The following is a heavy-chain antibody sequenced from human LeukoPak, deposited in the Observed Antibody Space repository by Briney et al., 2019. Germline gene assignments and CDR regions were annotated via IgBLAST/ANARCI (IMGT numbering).Heavy chain of an antibody. J-gene: IGHJ4*02. Sequence: PGGSLRLSCAASGFTFSAYGMTWVRQAPGKGLEWVSYISSSGSTIYYVDSVRGRFTISRDNAKNSLYLQMNSLRGEDTAVYYCARDYRGAAGGRFDYWGQGTLVTVSS. CDR2: ISSSGSTI. CDR1: GFTFSAYG. CDR3: ARDYRGAAGGRFDY. V-gene: IGHV3-48*04. D-gene: IGHD6-13*01.